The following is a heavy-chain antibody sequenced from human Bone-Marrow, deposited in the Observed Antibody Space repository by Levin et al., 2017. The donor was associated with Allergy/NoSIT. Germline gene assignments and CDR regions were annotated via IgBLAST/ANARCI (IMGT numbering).Heavy chain of an antibody. CDR2: IYYSGST. CDR1: GGSIRSYY. J-gene: IGHJ3*02. Sequence: SQTLSLPCTVSGGSIRSYYWSWIRQPPGKGLEWIGYIYYSGSTYYNPSLKSRVTISVDTSKSQFSLKLSSVTAADTAVYYCARVGPANRAFDIWGQGTMVTVSS. CDR3: ARVGPANRAFDI. V-gene: IGHV4-59*01. D-gene: IGHD1-14*01.